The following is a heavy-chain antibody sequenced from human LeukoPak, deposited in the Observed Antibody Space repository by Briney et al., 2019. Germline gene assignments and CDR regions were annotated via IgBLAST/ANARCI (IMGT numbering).Heavy chain of an antibody. Sequence: GGSLRLSCAASGFTFGSYGMSWVRQAPGKGLEWVSFITPNADRTTYADSVEGRFTISRDNPRNTLYMQMNSLRDEDTAVYYCAIMHGYYDGSGYWVQWGQGTLVTVSS. CDR1: GFTFGSYG. CDR2: ITPNADRT. CDR3: AIMHGYYDGSGYWVQ. V-gene: IGHV3-23*01. D-gene: IGHD3-22*01. J-gene: IGHJ1*01.